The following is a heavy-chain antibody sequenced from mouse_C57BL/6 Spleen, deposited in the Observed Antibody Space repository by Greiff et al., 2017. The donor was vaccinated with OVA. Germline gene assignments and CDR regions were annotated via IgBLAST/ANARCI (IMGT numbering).Heavy chain of an antibody. CDR3: ARRRVEGDYFDY. V-gene: IGHV1-50*01. CDR1: GYTFTSYW. J-gene: IGHJ2*01. D-gene: IGHD1-1*02. CDR2: IDLSDSYT. Sequence: QVQLQQPGAELVKPGASVKLSCKASGYTFTSYWMQWVKQRPGQGLEWIGEIDLSDSYTNYNQKFKGKATLTVDTSSSTAYMQLSSLTSEDSAVYYCARRRVEGDYFDYWGQGTTLTVSS.